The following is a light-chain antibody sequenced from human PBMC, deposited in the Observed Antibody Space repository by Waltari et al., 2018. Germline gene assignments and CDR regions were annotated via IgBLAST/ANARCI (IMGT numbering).Light chain of an antibody. V-gene: IGKV3-15*01. Sequence: ETVMTQSPATLSVSPGEGATLSSRASQSVTSKLAWYQQKPGQAPRLPIYGASTRATGIPARFSGSGSGTEFTHTISRLQSEDFAVYYCQQYNNWPPYTFGQGTKLEIK. CDR2: GAS. CDR3: QQYNNWPPYT. J-gene: IGKJ2*01. CDR1: QSVTSK.